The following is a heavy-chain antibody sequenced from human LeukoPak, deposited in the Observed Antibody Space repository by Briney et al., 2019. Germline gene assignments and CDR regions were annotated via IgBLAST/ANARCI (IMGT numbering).Heavy chain of an antibody. CDR2: ISGGGGST. Sequence: GGTLRLSCAASGFTFSSYGMSWVRQAPGKGLEWVSAISGGGGSTYYADSVKGRFTISRDNSKNTLYLQMNSLRAEDTAVYYCARGEVRDGYMLHYYYMDVWGKGTTVTVSS. CDR1: GFTFSSYG. J-gene: IGHJ6*03. D-gene: IGHD5-24*01. V-gene: IGHV3-23*01. CDR3: ARGEVRDGYMLHYYYMDV.